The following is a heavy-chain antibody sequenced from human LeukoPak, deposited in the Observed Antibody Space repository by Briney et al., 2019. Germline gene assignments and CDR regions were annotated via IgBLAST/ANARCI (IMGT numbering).Heavy chain of an antibody. V-gene: IGHV6-1*01. Sequence: SQTFSLTCAISGDSVSSNSAAWNWIRQSPSRGLEWLGRTYYRSKWYNDYAVSVKSRITINPDTSKNQFSLQLNSVTPEDTAVYYCARFHVLGYCSGGSCLRPYYYYGMDVWGQGTTVTVSS. CDR2: TYYRSKWYN. J-gene: IGHJ6*02. D-gene: IGHD2-15*01. CDR1: GDSVSSNSAA. CDR3: ARFHVLGYCSGGSCLRPYYYYGMDV.